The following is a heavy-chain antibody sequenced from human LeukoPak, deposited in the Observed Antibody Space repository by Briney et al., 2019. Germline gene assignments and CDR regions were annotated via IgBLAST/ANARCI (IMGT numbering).Heavy chain of an antibody. CDR3: ARASGYTYGDFDY. V-gene: IGHV3-48*03. D-gene: IGHD5-18*01. CDR2: ISRSGTTI. J-gene: IGHJ4*02. CDR1: GFTFSSYE. Sequence: GGSLRLSCAASGFTFSSYEMNWVRQAPGKGLEWVSYISRSGTTIYYADSVKGRLTISRDNAKNSLFLQMNSLRAEDTAVYYCARASGYTYGDFDYWGQGTLVTVSS.